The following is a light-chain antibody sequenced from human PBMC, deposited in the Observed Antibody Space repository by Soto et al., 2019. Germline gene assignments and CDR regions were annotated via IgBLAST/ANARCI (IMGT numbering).Light chain of an antibody. CDR3: QQRSNWPPWT. CDR1: QSVSSY. CDR2: DAS. J-gene: IGKJ1*01. Sequence: EIVLTQSPATLSLSPGERATLSCRASQSVSSYLAWYQQKPGQAPRLLIYDASNRAIGIPARFSGSGSGTGFSLPISSLEPEDFAVYYCQQRSNWPPWTFGQGAKVDIK. V-gene: IGKV3-11*01.